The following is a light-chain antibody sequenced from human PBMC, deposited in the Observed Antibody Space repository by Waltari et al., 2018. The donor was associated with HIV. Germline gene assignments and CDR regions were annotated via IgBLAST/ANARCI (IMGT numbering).Light chain of an antibody. CDR2: EDD. Sequence: FMLTQPHSVSESPGETVTISCTRSGGSIGFNFVQWYQQRPGSAPTTVIYEDDRRPSGVPDRFSGSIDRSSNSASLTISGLEPEDEADYYCQSYDSNYVVFGGGTKLTVL. V-gene: IGLV6-57*04. J-gene: IGLJ2*01. CDR1: GGSIGFNF. CDR3: QSYDSNYVV.